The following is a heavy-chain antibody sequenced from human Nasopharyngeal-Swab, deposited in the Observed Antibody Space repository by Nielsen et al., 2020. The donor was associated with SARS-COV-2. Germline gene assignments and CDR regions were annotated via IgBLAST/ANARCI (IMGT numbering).Heavy chain of an antibody. CDR3: ARGGGSYLHFDY. V-gene: IGHV3-21*01. J-gene: IGHJ4*02. CDR2: ISSSSSYI. D-gene: IGHD1-26*01. Sequence: GESLKISCAASGFTFSSYSMNWVRQAPGKGLEWVSSISSSSSYIYYADSVKGRFTISRDNAKNSLYLQMNSLRAEDTAVYYCARGGGSYLHFDYWGQGTLVNRLL. CDR1: GFTFSSYS.